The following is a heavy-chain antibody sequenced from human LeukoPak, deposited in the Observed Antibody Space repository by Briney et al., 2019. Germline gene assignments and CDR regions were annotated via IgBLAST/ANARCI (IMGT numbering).Heavy chain of an antibody. J-gene: IGHJ4*02. Sequence: GRSLRLSCAASGFTFSNYGMHWVRQAPGKGLEWVTIISHDGSNKYYGDSVKGRFTISRDDSKNTLCLQMNSLTAEDTAVYYCAKDGTRGRSSGYYFDYWSQGTLVTVSS. CDR1: GFTFSNYG. CDR2: ISHDGSNK. CDR3: AKDGTRGRSSGYYFDY. V-gene: IGHV3-30*18. D-gene: IGHD3-16*01.